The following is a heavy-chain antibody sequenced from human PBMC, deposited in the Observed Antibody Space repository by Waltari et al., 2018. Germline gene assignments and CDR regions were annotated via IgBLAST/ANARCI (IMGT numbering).Heavy chain of an antibody. D-gene: IGHD3-3*01. Sequence: QVQLVESGGGVVQPGKSLKLSCAASGFTFSSFGIPWVRQTPGKGLEWVALIWYDGSKTFYSDSVKGRFTISRDNSQNTLYLQLNRLRDEDTGIYYCARGYDFWSGYFNYFDHWGPGTRVTVSS. V-gene: IGHV3-33*01. CDR2: IWYDGSKT. CDR3: ARGYDFWSGYFNYFDH. J-gene: IGHJ4*02. CDR1: GFTFSSFG.